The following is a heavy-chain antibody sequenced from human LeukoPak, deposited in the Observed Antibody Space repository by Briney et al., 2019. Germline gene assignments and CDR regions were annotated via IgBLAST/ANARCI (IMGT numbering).Heavy chain of an antibody. D-gene: IGHD3-10*01. J-gene: IGHJ4*02. CDR1: GFTFRTYI. CDR3: ARDGGSGGENDY. V-gene: IGHV3-48*02. CDR2: IGTRSSPI. Sequence: GGSLRLSCAASGFTFRTYIMNWVRQAPGKGLEWVAYIGTRSSPIYYADSVKGRFTISRDNAKNSLYLQINSLRDEDTAVYYCARDGGSGGENDYWGQGTLVTVSS.